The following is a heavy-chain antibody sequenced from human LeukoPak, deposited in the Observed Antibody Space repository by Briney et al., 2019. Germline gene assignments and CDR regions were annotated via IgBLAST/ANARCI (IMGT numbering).Heavy chain of an antibody. D-gene: IGHD3-10*01. CDR2: ISGYNDKK. J-gene: IGHJ4*02. CDR1: GYTFTNYG. Sequence: ASVTVSCKASGYTFTNYGVTWVRQAPGQGLEWMGWISGYNDKKDYAQKFQGRGTMTTEASTTTAYLALRSLRSDDTAVYYCARVGFTVVRGVMEYWGQGTLVIVSP. CDR3: ARVGFTVVRGVMEY. V-gene: IGHV1-18*01.